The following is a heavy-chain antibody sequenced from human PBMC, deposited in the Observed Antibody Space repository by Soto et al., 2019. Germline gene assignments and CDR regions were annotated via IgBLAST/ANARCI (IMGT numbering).Heavy chain of an antibody. CDR3: ARDMYTNYVNYFDL. V-gene: IGHV5-51*01. J-gene: IGHJ5*02. CDR2: IYPDDSDT. D-gene: IGHD3-16*01. CDR1: GYSFTSYW. Sequence: GESLKISCEASGYSFTSYWIAWVRQMPGKGLEWMGIIYPDDSDTKYSPSFQGQVTISADKSVSTAYLQWSSLKASDTALYYCARDMYTNYVNYFDLWGQGTLVTVSS.